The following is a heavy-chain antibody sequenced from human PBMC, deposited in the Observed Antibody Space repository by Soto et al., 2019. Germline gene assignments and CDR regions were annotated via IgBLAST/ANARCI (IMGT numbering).Heavy chain of an antibody. CDR3: ARSYGSGSYWYYYYYGMDV. J-gene: IGHJ6*02. Sequence: SETLSLTCTVSGGSISSGDYYWSWIRQPPGKGLEWIGYIYYSGSTYYNPSLKSRVTISVDTSKNQFSLKLSSVTAADTAVYYCARSYGSGSYWYYYYYGMDVWGQGTTVTVS. D-gene: IGHD3-10*01. CDR1: GGSISSGDYY. CDR2: IYYSGST. V-gene: IGHV4-30-4*01.